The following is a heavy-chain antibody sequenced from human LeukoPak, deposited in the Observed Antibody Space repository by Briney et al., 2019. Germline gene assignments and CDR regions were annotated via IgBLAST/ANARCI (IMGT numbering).Heavy chain of an antibody. D-gene: IGHD1-26*01. CDR2: IYYSGST. Sequence: PSETLSLTCTVSGGSISSYYWSWIRQPPGKGLEWIGYIYYSGSTNYNPSLKSRVTISVDTSKNQFSLKLSSVTAADTAVYYCATGSSQGLDYWGQGTLVTVSS. J-gene: IGHJ4*02. CDR3: ATGSSQGLDY. V-gene: IGHV4-59*08. CDR1: GGSISSYY.